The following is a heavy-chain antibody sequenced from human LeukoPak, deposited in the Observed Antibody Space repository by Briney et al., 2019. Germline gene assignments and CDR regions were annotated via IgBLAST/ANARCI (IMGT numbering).Heavy chain of an antibody. V-gene: IGHV1-2*02. J-gene: IGHJ4*02. CDR3: APGGRYGRSDYYAFDY. Sequence: ASVKVSCKASGYTFTDYYMHWVRQAPGQALEWMGWINPNNGGTNYTQKFQGRVTMTRDTSISTAYLELSRLRSDDTAVYYCAPGGRYGRSDYYAFDYWGQGTLVTVSS. D-gene: IGHD3-22*01. CDR2: INPNNGGT. CDR1: GYTFTDYY.